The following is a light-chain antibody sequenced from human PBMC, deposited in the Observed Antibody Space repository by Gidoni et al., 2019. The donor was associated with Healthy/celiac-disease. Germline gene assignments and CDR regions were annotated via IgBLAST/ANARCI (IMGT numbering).Light chain of an antibody. CDR1: QSVSSSY. CDR2: GAS. CDR3: QQYGSSPRT. V-gene: IGKV3-20*01. J-gene: IGKJ4*01. Sequence: IVLTPSPGTLSLSPGERATLSCRASQSVSSSYLAWYQQKPGQAPRLLIYGASSRATGIPDRFSGSGSGKDFTLTISRLEPEDFAVYYCQQYGSSPRTFGGGTKVEIK.